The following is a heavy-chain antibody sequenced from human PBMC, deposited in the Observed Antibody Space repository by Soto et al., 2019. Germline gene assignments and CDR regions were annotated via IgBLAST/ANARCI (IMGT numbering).Heavy chain of an antibody. CDR1: GGSISTSNW. V-gene: IGHV4-4*02. J-gene: IGHJ4*02. Sequence: QVQLQESGPGLVKPSGTLSLTCAVSGGSISTSNWWSWVRQPPGKGLEWIGEVYHSGSTNYNPSFKSRVAMSVDKYNNQFSRKLNSVTAADTALYYCARTSTSGTRFDYWGQGSLVTVSS. CDR2: VYHSGST. CDR3: ARTSTSGTRFDY. D-gene: IGHD1-1*01.